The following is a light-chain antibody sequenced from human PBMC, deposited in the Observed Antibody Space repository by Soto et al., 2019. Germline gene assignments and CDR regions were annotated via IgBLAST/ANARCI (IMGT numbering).Light chain of an antibody. CDR1: QSVSSY. Sequence: EIVLTQSPATLSLSPGERATLSCRASQSVSSYLAWYQQKPGQAPRLLIYDASNRATGIPARFSGSGSGTYFTLTISLLEPEDFAVYYCQQRSNWPLTFGGGTKVEIK. V-gene: IGKV3-11*01. CDR2: DAS. CDR3: QQRSNWPLT. J-gene: IGKJ4*01.